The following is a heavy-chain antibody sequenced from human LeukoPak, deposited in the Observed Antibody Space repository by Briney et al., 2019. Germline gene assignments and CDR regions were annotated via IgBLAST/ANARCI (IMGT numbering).Heavy chain of an antibody. Sequence: LETLSLTCTVSGGSINNYYWSWIRQPPGKGLEWIGYIYYSGSTNYNPSLKSRVTISVDTSKNQFSLKLSSVTAADTAVYYCARESVGSDIVVVPAAMHFDYWGQGTLVTVSS. V-gene: IGHV4-59*12. CDR1: GGSINNYY. D-gene: IGHD2-2*01. J-gene: IGHJ4*02. CDR2: IYYSGST. CDR3: ARESVGSDIVVVPAAMHFDY.